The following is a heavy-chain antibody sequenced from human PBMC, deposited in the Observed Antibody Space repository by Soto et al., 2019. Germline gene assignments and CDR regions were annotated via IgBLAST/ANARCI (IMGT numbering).Heavy chain of an antibody. CDR3: ARASVADDFWSGYTPYGMDV. Sequence: SVKVSCKASGGTFSSYAISWVRQAPGQGLEWMGGIIPIFGTANYAQKFQGRVTITADESTSTAYMELSSLRSEDTAVYYCARASVADDFWSGYTPYGMDVWGQGTTVTVS. CDR1: GGTFSSYA. CDR2: IIPIFGTA. D-gene: IGHD3-3*01. J-gene: IGHJ6*02. V-gene: IGHV1-69*13.